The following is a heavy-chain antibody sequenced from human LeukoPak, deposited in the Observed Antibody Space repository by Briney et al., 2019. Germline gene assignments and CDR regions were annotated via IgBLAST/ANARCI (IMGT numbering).Heavy chain of an antibody. CDR1: GYTFTGYD. CDR3: ARDLGVVTPRFDP. V-gene: IGHV1-8*03. D-gene: IGHD3-3*01. Sequence: ASVKVSCKASGYTFTGYDINWVRQAPGQGLEWMGWMNPNSGNTGYAQKFQGRVTIGRNISRSTAYMELTSLRSEDTAVYYCARDLGVVTPRFDPWGQGTLVIVSS. J-gene: IGHJ5*02. CDR2: MNPNSGNT.